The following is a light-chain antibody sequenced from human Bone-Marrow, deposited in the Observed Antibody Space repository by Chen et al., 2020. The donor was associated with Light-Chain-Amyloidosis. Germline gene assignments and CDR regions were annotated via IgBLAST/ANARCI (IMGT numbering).Light chain of an antibody. J-gene: IGLJ1*01. V-gene: IGLV2-14*01. Sequence: QSALTQPASVSGSPGQSITISCTGTSSDVGGDNHVSWYQQHPDKAPKLMIYEVTNRPSWVPDRFSGSKYDNTASLTISGLQTEEEADYFCSAYTITNTLVFGSGTRVTVL. CDR2: EVT. CDR3: SAYTITNTLV. CDR1: SSDVGGDNH.